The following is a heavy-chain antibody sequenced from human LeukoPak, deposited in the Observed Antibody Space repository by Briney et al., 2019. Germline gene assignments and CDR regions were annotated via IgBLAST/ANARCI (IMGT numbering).Heavy chain of an antibody. CDR2: IIPILGIA. CDR3: ARDLVLRIAVAAY. Sequence: SVKVSCKASGGTFSSYAISWVRQAPGQGLEWMGRIIPILGIANYAQKFQGRVTITADKSTSTAYMELSSLRSEDTAVYYCARDLVLRIAVAAYWGQGTLVTVSS. J-gene: IGHJ4*02. D-gene: IGHD6-19*01. V-gene: IGHV1-69*04. CDR1: GGTFSSYA.